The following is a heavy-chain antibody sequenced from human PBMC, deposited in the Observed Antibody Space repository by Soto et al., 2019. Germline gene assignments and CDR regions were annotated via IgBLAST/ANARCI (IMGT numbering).Heavy chain of an antibody. J-gene: IGHJ4*02. CDR2: ISGSGGNT. V-gene: IGHV3-23*01. CDR1: GFTFSSYA. CDR3: AKDWSYYGSGTDYGPEY. Sequence: EVQLLEFGGGLVQPGGSLRLSCAASGFTFSSYAMIWVRQAPGKGLEWVSTISGSGGNTNYADSVKGRFTISRDNSKNTLYLQMSSLRVEDTAVYYCAKDWSYYGSGTDYGPEYWGQGTLVTVSS. D-gene: IGHD3-10*01.